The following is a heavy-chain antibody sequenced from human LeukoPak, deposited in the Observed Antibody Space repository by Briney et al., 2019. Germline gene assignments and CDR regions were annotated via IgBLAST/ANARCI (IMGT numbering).Heavy chain of an antibody. CDR1: GGSISSGGYY. CDR2: IYYSGST. J-gene: IGHJ4*02. V-gene: IGHV4-31*03. D-gene: IGHD6-13*01. CDR3: ARDSGAAGAHY. Sequence: SQTLSLTCTVSGGSISSGGYYWSWIRQHPGKGLEWIGYIYYSGSTCYNPSLKSRVTISVDTSKSQFSLKLSSVTVADTAAYYCARDSGAAGAHYWGQGTLVTVSS.